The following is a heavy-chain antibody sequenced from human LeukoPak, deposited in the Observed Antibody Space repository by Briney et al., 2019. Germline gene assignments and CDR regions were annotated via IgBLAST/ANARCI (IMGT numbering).Heavy chain of an antibody. CDR2: VYHSGST. CDR1: GGSISSSYW. V-gene: IGHV4-4*02. J-gene: IGHJ6*03. Sequence: SETLSLTCAVSGGSISSSYWWSWVRQPPGKGLEWIGEVYHSGSTNYYPSLKSRVTISIEKSKNQFSLKLSSVTAADTAVYYCARQAYSSGWLYYYYYMDVWGKGTTVTISS. D-gene: IGHD6-19*01. CDR3: ARQAYSSGWLYYYYYMDV.